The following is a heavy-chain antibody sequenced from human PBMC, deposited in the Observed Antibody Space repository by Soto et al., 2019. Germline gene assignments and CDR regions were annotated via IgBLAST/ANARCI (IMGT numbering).Heavy chain of an antibody. CDR2: ISWNSGSI. J-gene: IGHJ5*02. V-gene: IGHV3-9*01. Sequence: EVQLVESGGGLVQPGRSLRLSCAASGFTFDDYAMHWVRQAPGKGLERVSGISWNSGSIGYADSVKGRFTISRDNAKNSLYLQMNSLRAEDTALYYCAKDPKGSGSYPNWFDPWGQGTLVTVSS. D-gene: IGHD3-10*01. CDR3: AKDPKGSGSYPNWFDP. CDR1: GFTFDDYA.